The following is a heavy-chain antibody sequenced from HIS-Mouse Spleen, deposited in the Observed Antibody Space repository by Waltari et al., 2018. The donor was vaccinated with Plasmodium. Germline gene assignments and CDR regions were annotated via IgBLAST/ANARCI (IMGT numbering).Heavy chain of an antibody. D-gene: IGHD3-3*01. V-gene: IGHV3-48*02. J-gene: IGHJ4*02. Sequence: EVQLVESGGGLVQLGGSLRLSCGPSGFAFSIYTLNVVSQAPGKVLRWVSKISSSSSTRYYSDAVKGRFTISRDNAKNSLYLQMNSLRDEDTAVYYCARVVTIFGVVIDYWGQGTLVTVSS. CDR3: ARVVTIFGVVIDY. CDR1: GFAFSIYT. CDR2: ISSSSSTR.